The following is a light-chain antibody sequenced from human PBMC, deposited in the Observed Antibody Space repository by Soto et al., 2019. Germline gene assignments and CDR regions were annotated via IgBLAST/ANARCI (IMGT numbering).Light chain of an antibody. CDR1: QSVNIY. CDR3: QQYNSWPRT. Sequence: EIVMTQSPATLSVSPGERATLSCRASQSVNIYLAWYQQYPGQAPRLLIFGASYRATGIPARFSGSGSGTEFTLTITSLQSEDFAVYYCQQYNSWPRTFGQGTKVDIK. J-gene: IGKJ1*01. CDR2: GAS. V-gene: IGKV3D-15*01.